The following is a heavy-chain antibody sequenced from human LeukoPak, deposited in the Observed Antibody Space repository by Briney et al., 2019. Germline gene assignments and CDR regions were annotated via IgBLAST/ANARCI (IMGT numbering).Heavy chain of an antibody. CDR3: ARGFPSSSRWFDP. Sequence: SETLSLTCTVSGGSISSGGYYWSWIRQHPGKGLEWIGYIYYSGSTYYNPSLKSRVTISVDTSNNQFSLKLHSVTAADTAVYYCARGFPSSSRWFDPWGQGTLVTVSS. CDR2: IYYSGST. D-gene: IGHD6-6*01. CDR1: GGSISSGGYY. J-gene: IGHJ5*02. V-gene: IGHV4-31*03.